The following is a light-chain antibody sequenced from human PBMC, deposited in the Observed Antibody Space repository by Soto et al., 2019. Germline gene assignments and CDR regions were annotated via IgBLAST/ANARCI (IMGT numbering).Light chain of an antibody. CDR2: DVS. CDR1: SSDVGGYNY. Sequence: QSVLTQPASVSGSPRQSITISCTGTSSDVGGYNYVSWYQQHPGKAPKLMIYDVSNRPSGVSNRFSGPKSGNTASLTISGLQAEDEADYYCSSYTSSSTLYVFGTGTKVTVL. CDR3: SSYTSSSTLYV. J-gene: IGLJ1*01. V-gene: IGLV2-14*01.